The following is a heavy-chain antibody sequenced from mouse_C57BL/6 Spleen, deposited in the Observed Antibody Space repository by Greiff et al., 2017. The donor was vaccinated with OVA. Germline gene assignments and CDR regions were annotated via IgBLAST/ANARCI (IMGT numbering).Heavy chain of an antibody. CDR1: GYTFTSYW. Sequence: VQLQQPGAELVKPGASVKMSCKASGYTFTSYWITWVKQRPGQGLEWIGDIYPGSGSTNYNEKFKSKATLTVDTSSSTAYMQLSSLTSEDSAVYYGARDGSYYSNYLDYWGQGTTLTVSS. V-gene: IGHV1-55*01. CDR2: IYPGSGST. D-gene: IGHD2-5*01. J-gene: IGHJ2*01. CDR3: ARDGSYYSNYLDY.